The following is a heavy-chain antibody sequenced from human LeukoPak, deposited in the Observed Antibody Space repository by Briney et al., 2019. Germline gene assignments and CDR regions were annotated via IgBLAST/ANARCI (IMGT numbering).Heavy chain of an antibody. D-gene: IGHD3-22*01. J-gene: IGHJ3*02. Sequence: PSETLSLTCTVSGYSISSGYYWGWIRQPPGKGLEWIGSIYHSGSTYYNPSLKSRVTISVDTSKNQFSLKLSSVTAADTAVYYCAREIQYYYDSSGYYYGDAFDIWGQGTMVTVSS. CDR1: GYSISSGYY. CDR2: IYHSGST. V-gene: IGHV4-38-2*02. CDR3: AREIQYYYDSSGYYYGDAFDI.